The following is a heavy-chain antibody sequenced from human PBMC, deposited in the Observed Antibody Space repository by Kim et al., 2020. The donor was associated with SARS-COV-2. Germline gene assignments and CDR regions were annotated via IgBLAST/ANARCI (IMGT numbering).Heavy chain of an antibody. J-gene: IGHJ5*02. CDR1: GGSISSGNYF. Sequence: SETLSLTCTVSGGSISSGNYFWGWIRQPPGKGLEGIGNFYYGGSTYYSPSLKSRVTMSADTSKNQFSLRLRPVTAADTAVYYCARPHSGRGGGAWFDPWGQGTLVTVSS. D-gene: IGHD1-26*01. CDR3: ARPHSGRGGGAWFDP. CDR2: FYYGGST. V-gene: IGHV4-39*01.